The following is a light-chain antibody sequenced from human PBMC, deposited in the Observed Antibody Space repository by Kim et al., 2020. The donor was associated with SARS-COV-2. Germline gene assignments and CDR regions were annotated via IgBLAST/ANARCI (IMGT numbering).Light chain of an antibody. V-gene: IGLV3-19*01. CDR2: GNN. CDR3: NSRDNSGNHL. CDR1: SLRSYY. Sequence: VAFGQTVRVTCQGNSLRSYYASWYQQKAGQAPVRVSYGNNNRPSGIPDRCSGSIAGNSASLTITGAQAKDEADYYCNSRDNSGNHLFGGGTQLTVL. J-gene: IGLJ2*01.